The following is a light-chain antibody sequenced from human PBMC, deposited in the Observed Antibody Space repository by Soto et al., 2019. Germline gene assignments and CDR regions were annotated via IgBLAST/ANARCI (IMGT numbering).Light chain of an antibody. V-gene: IGLV2-11*01. Sequence: QSVLTQPRSVSGSPGQSVAISCTGTSSDVGGYNHVSWYQQHPGKAPKLMIYDVFKRPSGVPDRFSGSKSGDTASLTISGLQAEDEADYHCCSYAGTYTYVVFGGGTQLTVL. J-gene: IGLJ2*01. CDR1: SSDVGGYNH. CDR2: DVF. CDR3: CSYAGTYTYVV.